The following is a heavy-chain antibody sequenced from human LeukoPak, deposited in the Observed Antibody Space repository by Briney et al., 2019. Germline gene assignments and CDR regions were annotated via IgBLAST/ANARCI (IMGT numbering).Heavy chain of an antibody. J-gene: IGHJ4*02. CDR3: ARAPPPDSSGYYYGEEYDY. CDR2: INPNSGGT. Sequence: ASVKVSCKASGYTFTGYYMHWVRQAPGQGLEWMGWINPNSGGTNYAQKFQGRVTMTRDTSISTAYMELSRLRSDDTAVYYCARAPPPDSSGYYYGEEYDYWGQGTLVTASS. V-gene: IGHV1-2*02. D-gene: IGHD3-22*01. CDR1: GYTFTGYY.